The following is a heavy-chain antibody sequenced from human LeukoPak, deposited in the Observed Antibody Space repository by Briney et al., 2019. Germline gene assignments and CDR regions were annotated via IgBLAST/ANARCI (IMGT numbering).Heavy chain of an antibody. J-gene: IGHJ4*02. CDR1: GFTFSSYG. CDR2: ISYDGSNK. V-gene: IGHV3-30*18. Sequence: GGSLRLSRAASGFTFSSYGMHWVRQAPGKGLEWVAVISYDGSNKYYADSVKGRFTISRDNSKNTLYLQMNSLRAEDTAVYYCAKDLMTTIDYWGQGTLVTVSS. D-gene: IGHD4-11*01. CDR3: AKDLMTTIDY.